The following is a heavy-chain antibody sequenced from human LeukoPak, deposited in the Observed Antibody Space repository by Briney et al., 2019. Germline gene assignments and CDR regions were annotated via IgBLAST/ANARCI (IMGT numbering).Heavy chain of an antibody. Sequence: PGGSLRLSCAASGFTFSDYGMHWVRQAPGKGLEWVAVISYEGSTKYYADSVKGRFTISRDNSRSALYLQMTSLRVEDAAVYYCARTTLETQYFDRWGQGTLVTVSS. V-gene: IGHV3-30*03. J-gene: IGHJ4*02. CDR3: ARTTLETQYFDR. CDR1: GFTFSDYG. D-gene: IGHD1-14*01. CDR2: ISYEGSTK.